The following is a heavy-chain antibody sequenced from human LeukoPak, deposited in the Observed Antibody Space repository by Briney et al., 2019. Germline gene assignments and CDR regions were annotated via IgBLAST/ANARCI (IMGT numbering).Heavy chain of an antibody. Sequence: PGGSLRLSCAASGFTSSSYEMNWVRQAPGKGLEWVSYISSVSNTISYADSVKGRFTISRDNAKNSLYLQVHSLRAEDTAAYYCARVTIVGGSLDYWGQGTLVTVSS. V-gene: IGHV3-48*03. J-gene: IGHJ4*02. CDR1: GFTSSSYE. D-gene: IGHD1-26*01. CDR3: ARVTIVGGSLDY. CDR2: ISSVSNTI.